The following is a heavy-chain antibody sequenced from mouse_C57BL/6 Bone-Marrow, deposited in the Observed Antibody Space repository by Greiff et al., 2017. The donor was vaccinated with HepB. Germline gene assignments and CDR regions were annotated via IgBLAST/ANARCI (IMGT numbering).Heavy chain of an antibody. D-gene: IGHD1-1*01. CDR1: GYTFTNYW. CDR2: IYPGGGYT. J-gene: IGHJ2*01. CDR3: ARSSNGSSYEY. Sequence: LVESGAELVRPGTSVKMSCKASGYTFTNYWIGWAKQRPGHGLEWIGDIYPGGGYTNYNEKFKGKATLTADKSSSTAYMQFSSLTSEDSAIYYCARSSNGSSYEYWGQGTTLTVSS. V-gene: IGHV1-63*01.